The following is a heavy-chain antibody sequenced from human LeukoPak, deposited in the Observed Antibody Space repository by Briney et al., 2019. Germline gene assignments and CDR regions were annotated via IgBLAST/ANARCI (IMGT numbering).Heavy chain of an antibody. J-gene: IGHJ6*03. V-gene: IGHV4-59*02. Sequence: SETLSLTCTVSGGSVSDYYWSWIRQSPGKGLEWIGYIYYSGSTNYNPSLKSRVTISVDTSKNQFSLKLSSVTAADTAVYYCARTTEGGYTYDYFYYYYMDVWGKGTTVTISS. CDR2: IYYSGST. CDR1: GGSVSDYY. D-gene: IGHD5-18*01. CDR3: ARTTEGGYTYDYFYYYYMDV.